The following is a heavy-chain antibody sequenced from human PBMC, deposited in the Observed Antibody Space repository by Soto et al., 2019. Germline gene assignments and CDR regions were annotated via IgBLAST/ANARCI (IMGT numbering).Heavy chain of an antibody. J-gene: IGHJ6*02. Sequence: GKTLKNSKKGYGDSFTSNKKNRVRQKPEKSLLWMGIIYPGDSDTRYSPSFQGQVTISADKSISTSYLQWSSLKASDTAMYYFARPANIVATVSGDYGMDVWGQGTTVTVSS. CDR2: IYPGDSDT. CDR3: ARPANIVATVSGDYGMDV. CDR1: GDSFTSNK. D-gene: IGHD5-12*01. V-gene: IGHV5-51*01.